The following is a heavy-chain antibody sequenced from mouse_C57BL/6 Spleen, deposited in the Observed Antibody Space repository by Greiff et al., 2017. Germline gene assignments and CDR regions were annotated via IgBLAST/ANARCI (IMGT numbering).Heavy chain of an antibody. CDR1: GYTFTDYN. CDR2: INPNNGGT. Sequence: VHLKESGPELVKPGASVKIPCKASGYTFTDYNMDWVKQSHGKSLEWIGDINPNNGGTIYNQKFKGKATLTVDKSSSTAYMELRSLTSEDTAVYYCARSGVTELIWFAYWGQGTLVTVSA. CDR3: ARSGVTELIWFAY. V-gene: IGHV1-18*01. J-gene: IGHJ3*01. D-gene: IGHD2-5*01.